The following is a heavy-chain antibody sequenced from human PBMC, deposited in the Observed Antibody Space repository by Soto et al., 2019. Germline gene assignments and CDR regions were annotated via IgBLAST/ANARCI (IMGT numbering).Heavy chain of an antibody. CDR3: RTLKDVTGWGWFYP. Sequence: QVQLVQSGAEVKKPGSSVKVSCKASGGTFSSYTISWVRQAPGQGLEWMGRIIPLLGIANYAQKFQGRVTITADKSTSKAYMGRSSLRYEDTDVYYCRTLKDVTGWGWFYPWGQGTLVTFAS. CDR2: IIPLLGIA. V-gene: IGHV1-69*02. CDR1: GGTFSSYT. J-gene: IGHJ5*02. D-gene: IGHD3-9*01.